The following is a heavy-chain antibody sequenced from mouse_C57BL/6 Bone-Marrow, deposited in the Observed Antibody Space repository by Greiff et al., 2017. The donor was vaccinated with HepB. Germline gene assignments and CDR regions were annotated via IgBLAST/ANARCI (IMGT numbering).Heavy chain of an antibody. CDR2: ISDGGSYT. Sequence: EVMLVESGGGLVKPGGSLKLSCAASGFTFSSYAMSWVRQTPEKRLEWVATISDGGSYTYYPDNVKGRFTISRDNAKNNLYLQMSHLKSEDTAMYYCAREVFSYGSSSYAMDYWGQGTSVTVSS. CDR1: GFTFSSYA. D-gene: IGHD1-1*01. CDR3: AREVFSYGSSSYAMDY. J-gene: IGHJ4*01. V-gene: IGHV5-4*01.